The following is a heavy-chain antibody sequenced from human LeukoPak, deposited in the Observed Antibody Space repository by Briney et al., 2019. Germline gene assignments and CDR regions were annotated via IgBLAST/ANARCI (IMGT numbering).Heavy chain of an antibody. Sequence: SETLSLTCAVYGGSFSGYYWSWIRQPPGKGLEWIGEINHSGSTNYNPSLKSRVTISVDTSKNQFSLKLNSVTAADTAVYYCARGDLIYDSSTYYPYWGQGTLVTVSS. CDR1: GGSFSGYY. D-gene: IGHD3-22*01. CDR2: INHSGST. V-gene: IGHV4-34*01. J-gene: IGHJ4*02. CDR3: ARGDLIYDSSTYYPY.